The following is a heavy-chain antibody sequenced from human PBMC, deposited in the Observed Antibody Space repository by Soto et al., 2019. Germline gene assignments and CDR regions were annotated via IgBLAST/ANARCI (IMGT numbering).Heavy chain of an antibody. Sequence: QVNLQQWGAGLLKPSETLSLTCGVYGGSFGTSYWAWIRQSPEKGLEWIGEINHNGDSNYNPSLTMRVTISLDMSENQFSLKLTPVAAADTAVYYCARVTRFPDAFDIWGQGTPVIVSS. CDR1: GGSFGTSY. CDR3: ARVTRFPDAFDI. CDR2: INHNGDS. J-gene: IGHJ3*02. V-gene: IGHV4-34*01.